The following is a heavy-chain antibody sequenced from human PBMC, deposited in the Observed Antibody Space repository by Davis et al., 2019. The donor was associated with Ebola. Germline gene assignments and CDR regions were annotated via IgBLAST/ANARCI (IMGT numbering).Heavy chain of an antibody. CDR1: GFTFSSYW. CDR3: ARDGGYQLPWGWFDP. Sequence: GESLKISCAASGFTFSSYWMHWVRQAPGKGLVWVSRINSDGSSTSYADSVKGRFTISRDNAKNTLYLQMNSLRAEDTAVYYCARDGGYQLPWGWFDPWGQGTLVTVSS. V-gene: IGHV3-74*01. D-gene: IGHD2-2*01. CDR2: INSDGSST. J-gene: IGHJ5*02.